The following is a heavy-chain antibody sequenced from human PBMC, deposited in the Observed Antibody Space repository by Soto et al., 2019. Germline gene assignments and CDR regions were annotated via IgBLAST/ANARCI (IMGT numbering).Heavy chain of an antibody. V-gene: IGHV4-59*01. Sequence: GGSISSYYWSWIRQPPGRGLEWIGYIYYSGSTNYNPSLKSRVIISVDTSKNQFSLKLSSVTAADTAVYYCARRYVATFDYWGQGTLVTVSS. D-gene: IGHD1-26*01. CDR2: IYYSGST. CDR3: ARRYVATFDY. CDR1: GGSISSYY. J-gene: IGHJ4*02.